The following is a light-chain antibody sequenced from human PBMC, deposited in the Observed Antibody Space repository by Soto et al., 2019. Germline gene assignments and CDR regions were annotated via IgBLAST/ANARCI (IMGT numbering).Light chain of an antibody. Sequence: SALTQPASASGTPGRGGTISCYRGSSNMGTNTVGWYQQLPGAAPKVLIYVNDKRPSGVPDRFSGSNSGTSASLTISGLQSEDEADYYCVAWDDNLDAHVFGTGTKVTVL. J-gene: IGLJ1*01. CDR3: VAWDDNLDAHV. V-gene: IGLV1-44*01. CDR2: VND. CDR1: SSNMGTNT.